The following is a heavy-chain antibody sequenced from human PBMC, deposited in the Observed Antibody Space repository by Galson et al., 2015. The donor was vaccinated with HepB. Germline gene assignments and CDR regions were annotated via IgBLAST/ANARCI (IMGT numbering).Heavy chain of an antibody. Sequence: SLRLSCAASGFTFSNAWMSWVRQAPGKGLEWVGRIKSKTDGGTTDYAAPVKGRFTISRDDSKNTLYLQMNSLKTEDTAVYYCTTVGPKLYCSGGSCYSVDYYYYMDVWGKGTTVTVSS. CDR2: IKSKTDGGTT. D-gene: IGHD2-15*01. V-gene: IGHV3-15*01. CDR3: TTVGPKLYCSGGSCYSVDYYYYMDV. J-gene: IGHJ6*03. CDR1: GFTFSNAW.